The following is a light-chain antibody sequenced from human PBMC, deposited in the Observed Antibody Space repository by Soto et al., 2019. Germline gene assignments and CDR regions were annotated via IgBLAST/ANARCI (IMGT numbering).Light chain of an antibody. CDR2: DNN. J-gene: IGLJ2*01. V-gene: IGLV1-51*01. Sequence: QAVVTQPPSVSAAPGQKVTISCSGRSSNIGSNFVSWYQQLPGTAPKLLIYDNNKRPSGIPDRFSGSKSGTSATLGITGLQTGDEADYYCGTTDTSLRAVVFGGGTKLTVL. CDR1: SSNIGSNF. CDR3: GTTDTSLRAVV.